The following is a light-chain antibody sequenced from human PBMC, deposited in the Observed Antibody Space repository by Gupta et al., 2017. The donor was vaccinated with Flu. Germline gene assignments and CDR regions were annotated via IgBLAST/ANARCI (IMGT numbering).Light chain of an antibody. Sequence: DIQISHSPSSLSASVGDRVTLTRRASQGIRNDLGWYQQKPGKAPKRLIYAASSLQSGVPPRFSGSGSGTEFTLTISSLQPEDVATYYCLQQKSYPSYTFGQGTKLEIK. CDR3: LQQKSYPSYT. J-gene: IGKJ2*01. CDR2: AAS. V-gene: IGKV1-17*01. CDR1: QGIRND.